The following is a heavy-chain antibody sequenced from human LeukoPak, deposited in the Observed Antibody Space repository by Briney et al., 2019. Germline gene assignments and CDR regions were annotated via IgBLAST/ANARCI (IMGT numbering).Heavy chain of an antibody. V-gene: IGHV4-59*01. CDR3: ARTTMVRGTYYMDV. CDR2: IHYSGYT. CDR1: GGSLTSYY. J-gene: IGHJ6*03. D-gene: IGHD3-10*01. Sequence: SETLSLTCTVSGGSLTSYYWSWIRQPPGKGLEWIGCIHYSGYTNYNPSLKSRVTISVDTSKNHFSLKLSSVTAADTAVYYCARTTMVRGTYYMDVWGKGTTVTISS.